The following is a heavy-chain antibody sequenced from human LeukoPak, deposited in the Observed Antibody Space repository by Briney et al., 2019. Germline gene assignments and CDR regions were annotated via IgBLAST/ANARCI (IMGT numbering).Heavy chain of an antibody. CDR3: ARDRVRGVLHTYNWFDP. Sequence: ASVKVSCKASGYTFTGYYMHWVRQAPGQGLEWMGWINPNSGGTNYAQKFQGRVTMTRDTSISTAYMELSRLRSDDTAVYYCARDRVRGVLHTYNWFDPWGQGTLVTVSS. J-gene: IGHJ5*02. CDR2: INPNSGGT. CDR1: GYTFTGYY. V-gene: IGHV1-2*02. D-gene: IGHD3-10*01.